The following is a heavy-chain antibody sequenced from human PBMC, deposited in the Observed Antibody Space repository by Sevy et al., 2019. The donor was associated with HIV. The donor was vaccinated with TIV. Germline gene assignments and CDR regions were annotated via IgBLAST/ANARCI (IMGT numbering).Heavy chain of an antibody. Sequence: GGSLRLSCVASGFTFTYAWMSWVRQAPGKGLEWVGSIKAKPDGGTTDYAAPVKGRFTISRDDSRNTLYLQMNSLKTEDTAVYYCATDPIIVLLVTDGVDVWGQGTTVTVSS. J-gene: IGHJ6*02. V-gene: IGHV3-15*01. CDR3: ATDPIIVLLVTDGVDV. CDR1: GFTFTYAW. D-gene: IGHD2-8*02. CDR2: IKAKPDGGTT.